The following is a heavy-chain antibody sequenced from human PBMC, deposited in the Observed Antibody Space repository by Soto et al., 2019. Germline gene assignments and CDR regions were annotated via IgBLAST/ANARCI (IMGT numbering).Heavy chain of an antibody. D-gene: IGHD3-10*01. CDR3: ARSRGSYYTTFAS. V-gene: IGHV1-69*08. CDR2: VIPILGAS. CDR1: ADTFTGYT. J-gene: IGHJ4*02. Sequence: QVQLVQSGAEVKKPGSSVKVSCKASADTFTGYTVTWVRQAPGQGLEVVGRVIPILGASNFAQKFQGRVTLSADTSADTVYLVLTGLTSEDPAVYYCARSRGSYYTTFASWGQGTLVTVSS.